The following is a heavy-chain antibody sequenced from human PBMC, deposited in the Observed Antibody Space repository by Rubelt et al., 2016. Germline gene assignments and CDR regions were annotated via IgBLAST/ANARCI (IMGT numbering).Heavy chain of an antibody. CDR2: ITISGGST. D-gene: IGHD3-16*01. J-gene: IGHJ4*02. V-gene: IGHV3-23*04. Sequence: VQLVESGGGVVQPGRSLRLSCAASGFTFSNYAMSWVRQAPGKGLEWVSTITISGGSTDYADSVKGRFTISRDNSKNTLYLQMNSLGAEDTDVYDCARDPRGYNYGYGNDYWGQGTLVTVSS. CDR3: ARDPRGYNYGYGNDY. CDR1: GFTFSNYA.